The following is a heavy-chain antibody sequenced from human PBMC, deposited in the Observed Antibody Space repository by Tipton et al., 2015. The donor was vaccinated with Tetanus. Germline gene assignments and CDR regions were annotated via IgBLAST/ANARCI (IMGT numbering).Heavy chain of an antibody. J-gene: IGHJ5*02. CDR1: GGSISSSSYY. V-gene: IGHV4-39*07. Sequence: TLSLTCTVSGGSISSSSYYWSWIRQPPGKGLEWIGEINHSGSTNYNPSLKSRVTISVDTSKNQFSLKLSSVTAADTAIYYCARVRSAAYTTNWCSGDNWFDPWGQGTLVTVSS. CDR2: INHSGST. CDR3: ARVRSAAYTTNWCSGDNWFDP. D-gene: IGHD6-13*01.